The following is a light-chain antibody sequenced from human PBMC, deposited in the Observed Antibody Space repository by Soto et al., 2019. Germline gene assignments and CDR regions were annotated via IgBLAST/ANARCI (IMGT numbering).Light chain of an antibody. CDR3: QQYENLPT. CDR1: QNINNY. J-gene: IGKJ5*01. CDR2: DAS. Sequence: DVQRTQSPSSLSSSVVYRVTITCQASQNINNYLNWYQQKPGRAPKLLIYDASNLEAGVPSRFRGSGSGTDFTFTISRLQPEDIATYYCQQYENLPTFGQGTRLEIK. V-gene: IGKV1-33*01.